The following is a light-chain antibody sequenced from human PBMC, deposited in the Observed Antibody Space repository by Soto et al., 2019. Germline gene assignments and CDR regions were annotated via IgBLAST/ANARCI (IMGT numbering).Light chain of an antibody. V-gene: IGKV2-28*01. Sequence: IVMTQSPLSLPVTPGEPASISCRSGQSLLHSSGYTYLDWYLQKPGQSPQLLIYMGSNRASGVPDRFSGSGSGTEFTLKISRVEAEDVGVYYCMQTLQSRTFXGGTKVDIK. J-gene: IGKJ4*01. CDR2: MGS. CDR3: MQTLQSRT. CDR1: QSLLHSSGYTY.